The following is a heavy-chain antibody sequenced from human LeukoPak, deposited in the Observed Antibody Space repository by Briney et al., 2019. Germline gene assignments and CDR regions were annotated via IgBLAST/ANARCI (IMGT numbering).Heavy chain of an antibody. J-gene: IGHJ4*02. Sequence: PGGSLRLSCAASGFTVSSNYMTWARQAPGKGLEWVSSISSRSGYIYYADSVKGRFTISRDNAKNSLYLQMNSLRAEDTAVYYCARDFGRYYFDYWGQGTLVTVSS. V-gene: IGHV3-21*01. CDR2: ISSRSGYI. CDR1: GFTVSSNY. CDR3: ARDFGRYYFDY. D-gene: IGHD3-10*01.